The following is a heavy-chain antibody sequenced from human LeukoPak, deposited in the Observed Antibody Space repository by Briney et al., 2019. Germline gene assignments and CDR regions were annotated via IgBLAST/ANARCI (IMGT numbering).Heavy chain of an antibody. Sequence: GGSLRLSCVASDFCSHLMHWVRQAPGKGLVWVSRVSTDGIGTAYADSVKGRFTISRDNAKNTVYLQMNSLRAEDTAVYYCARGGYSSGLDYWGQGTLVTVSS. CDR1: DFCSHL. CDR3: ARGGYSSGLDY. CDR2: VSTDGIGT. D-gene: IGHD6-19*01. J-gene: IGHJ4*02. V-gene: IGHV3-74*01.